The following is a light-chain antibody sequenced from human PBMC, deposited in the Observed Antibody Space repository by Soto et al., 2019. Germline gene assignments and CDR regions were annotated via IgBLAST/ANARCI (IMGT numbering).Light chain of an antibody. CDR3: QQYNSYWT. V-gene: IGKV1-5*01. Sequence: DIQMTQSPSTLSASVGDRVSITCRASQSISVWLAWYQQKPGTAPKLLIYDASSLERGVPSRFSGSGSGTEFTLTISSPQPDDFATYYCQQYNSYWTFGQGTKVDIK. J-gene: IGKJ1*01. CDR1: QSISVW. CDR2: DAS.